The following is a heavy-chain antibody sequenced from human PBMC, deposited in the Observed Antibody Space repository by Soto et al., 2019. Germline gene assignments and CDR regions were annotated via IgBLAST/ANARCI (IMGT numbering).Heavy chain of an antibody. D-gene: IGHD2-2*01. CDR3: ARDDPLPNCSSTSCYARLYYYYGMDV. CDR1: GFTFSSYS. Sequence: GGSLRLSCAASGFTFSSYSMNWVRQAPGKGLEWVSSISSSSSYIYYADSVKGRFTISRDNAKNSLYLQMNSLRAEDTAVYYCARDDPLPNCSSTSCYARLYYYYGMDVWGQGTTVTVSS. V-gene: IGHV3-21*01. J-gene: IGHJ6*02. CDR2: ISSSSSYI.